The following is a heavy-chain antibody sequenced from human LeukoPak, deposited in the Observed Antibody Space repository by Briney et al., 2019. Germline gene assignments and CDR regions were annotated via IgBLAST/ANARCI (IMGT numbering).Heavy chain of an antibody. D-gene: IGHD6-19*01. CDR3: ARGVAVARTTSFDY. CDR1: GGTFSSYA. J-gene: IGHJ4*02. CDR2: IIPILGIA. V-gene: IGHV1-69*04. Sequence: ASVKVSCKASGGTFSSYAISWVRQAPGQGLEWMGRIIPILGIANYARKFQGRVTITADKSTSTAYMELSSLRSEDTAVYYCARGVAVARTTSFDYWGQGTLVTVSS.